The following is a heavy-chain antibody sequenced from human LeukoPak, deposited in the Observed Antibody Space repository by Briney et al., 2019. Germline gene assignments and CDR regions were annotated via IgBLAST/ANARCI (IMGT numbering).Heavy chain of an antibody. D-gene: IGHD6-13*01. V-gene: IGHV5-51*01. CDR3: ASVYSSTSWDY. J-gene: IGHJ4*02. Sequence: GESLKISCRASGYSFTTYWIGWVGQLPGKGLEWMGVIFPADSDTRYSPSLQGQVTISVDKTISTAYLQWSSLKASDTAMYYCASVYSSTSWDYWGQGTLVTVSS. CDR1: GYSFTTYW. CDR2: IFPADSDT.